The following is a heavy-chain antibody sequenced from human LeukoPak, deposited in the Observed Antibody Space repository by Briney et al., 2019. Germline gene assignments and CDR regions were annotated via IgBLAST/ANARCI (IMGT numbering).Heavy chain of an antibody. V-gene: IGHV4-59*08. Sequence: SETLSLTCTVSGGSMSTYYWSWIRQPPGKGLEWIGYIYDNGYTHYNPSLKSRVSISLDTSKSQFSLTLSSVTAADTDVYYCARRAFGGVIAANWFDPWGQGTLVTVSS. CDR1: GGSMSTYY. D-gene: IGHD3-16*02. J-gene: IGHJ5*02. CDR2: IYDNGYT. CDR3: ARRAFGGVIAANWFDP.